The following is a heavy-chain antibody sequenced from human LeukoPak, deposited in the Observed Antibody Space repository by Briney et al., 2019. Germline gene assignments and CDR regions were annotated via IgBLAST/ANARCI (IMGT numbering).Heavy chain of an antibody. J-gene: IGHJ4*02. CDR3: ARDSRPLYSSGWYLVPVY. CDR2: IYYSGST. V-gene: IGHV4-39*07. D-gene: IGHD6-19*01. CDR1: GGSISSSSYY. Sequence: SETLSLTCTVSGGSISSSSYYWGWIRQPPGKGLEWIGSIYYSGSTYYNPSLKSRVTISVDTSKNQFSLKLSSVTAADTAVYYCARDSRPLYSSGWYLVPVYWGQGTLVTVSS.